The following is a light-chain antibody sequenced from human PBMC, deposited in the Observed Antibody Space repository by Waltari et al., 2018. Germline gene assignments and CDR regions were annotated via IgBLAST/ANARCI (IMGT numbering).Light chain of an antibody. CDR1: QGLVYSDVTIY. Sequence: DVVMTQSPLSLPVTLGQPASISCRSSQGLVYSDVTIYLYWFQQRPGQSPKRLIYKVSRRDFGVPDRFSGSGSGTDFTLRISRVEAEDVGLYFCMQGTNWPQSFGQGTKLEIK. V-gene: IGKV2-30*01. J-gene: IGKJ2*03. CDR3: MQGTNWPQS. CDR2: KVS.